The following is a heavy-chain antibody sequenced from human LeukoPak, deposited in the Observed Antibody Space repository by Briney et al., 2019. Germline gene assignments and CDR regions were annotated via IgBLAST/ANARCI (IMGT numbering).Heavy chain of an antibody. CDR1: GYTXTNFG. CDR3: ARDGTSTDDF. CDR2: ISGNNDHT. D-gene: IGHD1-26*01. Sequence: ASVKVSCRTSGYTXTNFGISWVRQAPGQGLEWMGWISGNNDHTNYAQKFQGRVTMTTDTSTTTAYMELTSLTSDDTAVYYCARDGTSTDDFWGQGTLVTVSS. V-gene: IGHV1-18*01. J-gene: IGHJ4*02.